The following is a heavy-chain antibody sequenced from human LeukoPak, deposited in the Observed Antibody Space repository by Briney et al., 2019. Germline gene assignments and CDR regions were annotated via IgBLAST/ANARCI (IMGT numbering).Heavy chain of an antibody. CDR2: IYYSGST. Sequence: SETLSLTCTVSGGSISSYYWSWIRQPPGKGLEWIGYIYYSGSTNYSPSLKSRVTISVDTSKNQFSLKPSSVTAADTAVYYCARGYYDFWSGPPPGFDPWGQGTLVTVSS. J-gene: IGHJ5*02. CDR3: ARGYYDFWSGPPPGFDP. D-gene: IGHD3-3*01. V-gene: IGHV4-59*01. CDR1: GGSISSYY.